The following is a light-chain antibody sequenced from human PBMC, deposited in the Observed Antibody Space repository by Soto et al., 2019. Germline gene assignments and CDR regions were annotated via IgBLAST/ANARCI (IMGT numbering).Light chain of an antibody. V-gene: IGLV1-44*01. CDR1: SSNIGSKT. J-gene: IGLJ1*01. CDR2: NSY. Sequence: QSVLTQPPSASGTPGQRVTIFCSGSSSNIGSKTVNWYQQLPGTVPKLLIYNSYQRPSGVPDRFSGSKSSTSASLAISGLQSEDEADYYCAAWDASLNGYVFGAGTKVTVL. CDR3: AAWDASLNGYV.